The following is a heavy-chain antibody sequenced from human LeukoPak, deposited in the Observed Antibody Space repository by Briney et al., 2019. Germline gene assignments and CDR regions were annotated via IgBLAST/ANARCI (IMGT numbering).Heavy chain of an antibody. J-gene: IGHJ4*02. CDR1: GFTFGDYA. CDR3: TTTNSLLPHDY. V-gene: IGHV3-49*04. Sequence: GRSLRLSCTASGFTFGDYAMSWVRQAPGKGLEWVGFIRSKAYGGTTEYAASVKGRFTISRDDSKSIAYLQMNSLKTEDTAVYYCTTTNSLLPHDYWGQGTLVTVSS. D-gene: IGHD1-1*01. CDR2: IRSKAYGGTT.